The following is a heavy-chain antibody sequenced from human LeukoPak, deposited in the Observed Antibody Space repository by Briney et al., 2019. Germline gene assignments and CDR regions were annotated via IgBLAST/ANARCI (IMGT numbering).Heavy chain of an antibody. CDR2: ISSNGGSP. CDR3: ARVHPGFSDAFDI. V-gene: IGHV3-64*01. J-gene: IGHJ3*02. CDR1: GFTFNNYA. Sequence: PGGPLRLSCAASGFTFNNYAIQWVRQAPGKGLEYVSAISSNGGSPSYANSVKGRFTISRDNSKNTLYLQMGDLRTEDMAVYYCARVHPGFSDAFDIWGPGTMVTVSS.